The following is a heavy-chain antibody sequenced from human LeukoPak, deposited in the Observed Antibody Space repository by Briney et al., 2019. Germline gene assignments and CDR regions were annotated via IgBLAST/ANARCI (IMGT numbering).Heavy chain of an antibody. D-gene: IGHD2-15*01. CDR2: ISAYNGNT. Sequence: ASVKVSCKASGYTFTSYGISWVRQAPGQGLEWMGWISAYNGNTNYAQKLQGRVTMTTDTSTSTTYMELRSLRSDDTAVYCCARDCSGGSCYSPVDYWGQGTLVTVSS. V-gene: IGHV1-18*01. CDR1: GYTFTSYG. J-gene: IGHJ4*02. CDR3: ARDCSGGSCYSPVDY.